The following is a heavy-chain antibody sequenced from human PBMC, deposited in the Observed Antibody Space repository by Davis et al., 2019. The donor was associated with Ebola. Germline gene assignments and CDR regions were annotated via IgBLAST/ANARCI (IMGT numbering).Heavy chain of an antibody. Sequence: GESLKISCAASGFTFSSYAMSWVRQAPGKGLEWVSAISGSGGSTYYADSVKGRFTISRDNSKNTLYLQMNSLRAEDTAVYYCARDLGGDFDYWGQGTLVTVSS. J-gene: IGHJ4*02. V-gene: IGHV3-23*01. CDR1: GFTFSSYA. CDR2: ISGSGGST. D-gene: IGHD2-21*01. CDR3: ARDLGGDFDY.